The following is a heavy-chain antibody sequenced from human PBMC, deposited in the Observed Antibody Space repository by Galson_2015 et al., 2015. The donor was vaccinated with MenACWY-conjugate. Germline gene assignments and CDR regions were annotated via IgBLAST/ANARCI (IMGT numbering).Heavy chain of an antibody. J-gene: IGHJ4*02. V-gene: IGHV2-5*02. CDR1: GFSLSTSVVG. CDR2: IYWDDDK. Sequence: PALVKPTQTLTLTCTFSGFSLSTSVVGVGWIRQPPGKALEWLALIYWDDDKRYSPSLRSGLTITKDASKNHVVLTVTNMDPVDTATYYCPRTGATPGDYWGQGTLVTVSS. CDR3: PRTGATPGDY. D-gene: IGHD2-15*01.